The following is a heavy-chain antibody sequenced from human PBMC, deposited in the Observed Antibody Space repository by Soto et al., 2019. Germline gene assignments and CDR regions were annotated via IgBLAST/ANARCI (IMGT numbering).Heavy chain of an antibody. D-gene: IGHD5-18*01. Sequence: QVQLVESGGGWLKPGESLRLSCIGSGFFLSNNWMTWLRQAPGKGLEWVSYISASGDYTIYADSLKARFTISRDKARNSLWLQIDSLTAEVTAVYYCARASGWMKVGVNNYGLDGRGQGRPVIVAS. J-gene: IGHJ4*03. CDR2: ISASGDYT. V-gene: IGHV3-11*06. CDR3: ARASGWMKVGVNNYGLDG. CDR1: GFFLSNNW.